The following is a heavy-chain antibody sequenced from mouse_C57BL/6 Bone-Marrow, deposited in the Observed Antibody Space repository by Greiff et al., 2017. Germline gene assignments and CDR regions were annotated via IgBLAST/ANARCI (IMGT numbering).Heavy chain of an antibody. CDR2: IDPEIGDT. CDR1: GFNIKDDY. Sequence: VKLMESGAELVRPGASVKLSCTASGFNIKDDYIHWVKQRPEQGLEWIGWIDPEIGDTEYASKFQGKATITSDTSSNTAYLQLSSLTSEDTAVYYCSSFDGNYFDFWGQGTPLTVAS. V-gene: IGHV14-4*01. J-gene: IGHJ2*01. D-gene: IGHD2-3*01. CDR3: SSFDGNYFDF.